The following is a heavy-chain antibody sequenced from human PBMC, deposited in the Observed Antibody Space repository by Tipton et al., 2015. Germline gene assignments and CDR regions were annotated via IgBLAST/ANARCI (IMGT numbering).Heavy chain of an antibody. Sequence: TLSLTCTVSGDSISSDYWGWIRQPPGKGLEWIGSVYYSGNTYYNPSLKSRVTISVDTSKNQFSLKLSSVTAADTAVYYCARDRYYHSRGMDYWYFDLWGRGTLVTVSS. J-gene: IGHJ2*01. D-gene: IGHD3-22*01. CDR3: ARDRYYHSRGMDYWYFDL. CDR2: VYYSGNT. V-gene: IGHV4-39*07. CDR1: GDSISSDY.